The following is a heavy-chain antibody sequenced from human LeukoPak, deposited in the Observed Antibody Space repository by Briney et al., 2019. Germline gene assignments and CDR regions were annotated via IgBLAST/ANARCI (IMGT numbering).Heavy chain of an antibody. J-gene: IGHJ4*02. D-gene: IGHD5-24*01. Sequence: GGSLRLSCVVSGFTLSSRWMMWVRQAPGEGLEWMTNINRDGSEKNYVDSVKGRFTITRDNAENSLYLQMNSLRAEDTAIYYCTRVGYIDEGIDYWGQGTLVTVSS. CDR3: TRVGYIDEGIDY. CDR2: INRDGSEK. CDR1: GFTLSSRW. V-gene: IGHV3-7*04.